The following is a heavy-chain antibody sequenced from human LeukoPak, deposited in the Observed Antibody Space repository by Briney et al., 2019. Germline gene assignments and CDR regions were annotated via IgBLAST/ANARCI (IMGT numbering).Heavy chain of an antibody. J-gene: IGHJ4*02. V-gene: IGHV1-46*01. CDR3: AREAGGATEFYFDY. CDR2: INPSGGST. Sequence: ASVKVSCKASGYTFTSYYMHWVRQAPGQGLEWMGIINPSGGSTSYAQKLQGRVTVTTDTSTTTAYMELRGLTSDDTAVYYCAREAGGATEFYFDYWGQGTLVTVSS. D-gene: IGHD1-26*01. CDR1: GYTFTSYY.